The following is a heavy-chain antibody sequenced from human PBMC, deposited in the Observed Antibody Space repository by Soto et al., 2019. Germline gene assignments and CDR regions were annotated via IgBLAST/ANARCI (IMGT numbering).Heavy chain of an antibody. D-gene: IGHD2-15*01. CDR2: IYYSGST. Sequence: QLQLQESGPGLLKPSETLSLTCTVSGGSITSSTFSWGWIRQPPGKGLEWLGSIYYSGSTYYNPSLKSRVTLPVDASKNQLTLKLKSVTAPDTAVYYCAGPGGCSGGTCHENWFDPWGQGSLVTVSS. CDR3: AGPGGCSGGTCHENWFDP. V-gene: IGHV4-39*01. J-gene: IGHJ5*02. CDR1: GGSITSSTFS.